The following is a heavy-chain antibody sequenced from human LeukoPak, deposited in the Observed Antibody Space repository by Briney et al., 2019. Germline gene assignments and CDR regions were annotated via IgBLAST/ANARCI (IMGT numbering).Heavy chain of an antibody. Sequence: SVKVSCKASGGTFSSYAISWVRQAPGQGLEWMGRIIPILGIANYAQKFQGRVTITGDKSTSTAYMELSSLRSEDTAVYYCARGGDYYDYWGQGTLVTVSS. V-gene: IGHV1-69*04. CDR3: ARGGDYYDY. J-gene: IGHJ4*02. CDR2: IIPILGIA. CDR1: GGTFSSYA. D-gene: IGHD2-15*01.